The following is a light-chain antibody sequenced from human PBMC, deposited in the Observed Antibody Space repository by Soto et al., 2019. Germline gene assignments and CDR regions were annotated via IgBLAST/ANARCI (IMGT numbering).Light chain of an antibody. CDR1: QSVSSSY. J-gene: IGKJ3*01. CDR2: GAS. Sequence: MWLSQSPRTLSLSPGERATLSCRASQSVSSSYLAWYQQKPGQAPRLLIYGASSRATGIPDRFSGSGSGTDFTLTISRLEPEDFAVYYCQQYGSSITFGPGTKVDIK. V-gene: IGKV3-20*01. CDR3: QQYGSSIT.